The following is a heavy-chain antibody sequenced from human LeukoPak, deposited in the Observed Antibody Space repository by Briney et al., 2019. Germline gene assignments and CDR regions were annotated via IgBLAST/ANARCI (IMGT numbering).Heavy chain of an antibody. D-gene: IGHD5/OR15-5a*01. Sequence: GASVKVSCKASGYTFTSYAMNWVRQAPGQGLELLGWINTNTGNPTYAQGFTGRFVFSLDTSVSTAYLQISSLKAEDTAVYYCARDLRGDAFDIWGQGTMVTVSS. CDR3: ARDLRGDAFDI. CDR1: GYTFTSYA. CDR2: INTNTGNP. V-gene: IGHV7-4-1*02. J-gene: IGHJ3*02.